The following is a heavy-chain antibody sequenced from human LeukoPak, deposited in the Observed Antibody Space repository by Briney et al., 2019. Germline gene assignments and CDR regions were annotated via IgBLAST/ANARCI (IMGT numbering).Heavy chain of an antibody. CDR1: GYTFTGYY. CDR3: ASQGGDFWSGYYPDY. J-gene: IGHJ4*02. V-gene: IGHV1-2*02. CDR2: INPNSGGT. Sequence: GASVKVSCKASGYTFTGYYMHWVRQAPGQGLEWMGWINPNSGGTNYAQKFQGRVTMTRDTSISTAYMELSRLRSDDTAVYYCASQGGDFWSGYYPDYWGQGTLVTVSS. D-gene: IGHD3-3*01.